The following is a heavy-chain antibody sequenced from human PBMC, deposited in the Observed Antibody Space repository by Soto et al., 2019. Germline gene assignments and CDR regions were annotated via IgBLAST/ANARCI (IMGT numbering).Heavy chain of an antibody. CDR2: ISSSSSYI. J-gene: IGHJ4*02. CDR3: ARAPYYYDSSGYWAY. V-gene: IGHV3-21*01. CDR1: GFTFSSYS. Sequence: EVQLVESGGGLVKPGGSLRLSCAASGFTFSSYSMNWVRQAPGKGLEWVSSISSSSSYIYYADSVKGRFTISRDNAKNSLYLQMNSLRAEDTAVYYYARAPYYYDSSGYWAYWGQRTLVTVSS. D-gene: IGHD3-22*01.